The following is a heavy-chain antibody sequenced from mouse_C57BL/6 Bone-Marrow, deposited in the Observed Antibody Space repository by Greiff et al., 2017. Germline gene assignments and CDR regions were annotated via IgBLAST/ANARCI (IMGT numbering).Heavy chain of an antibody. V-gene: IGHV14-4*01. CDR2: IDPENGDT. Sequence: VPLQQSGAELVRPGASVKLFCTASGFNIKDDYMHWVKQRPEQGLEWIGWIDPENGDTENASKFQGKATIPADTSSNTAYLQLSSPTSEDTAVYYCTTAGDYWGQGTTLTVSS. CDR3: TTAGDY. J-gene: IGHJ2*01. CDR1: GFNIKDDY. D-gene: IGHD3-3*01.